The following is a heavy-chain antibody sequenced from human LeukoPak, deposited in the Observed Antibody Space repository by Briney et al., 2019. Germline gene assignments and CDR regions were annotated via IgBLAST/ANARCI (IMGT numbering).Heavy chain of an antibody. J-gene: IGHJ6*03. D-gene: IGHD2-2*03. V-gene: IGHV3-43*02. CDR1: GFTFDDYA. Sequence: GGSLRLSCVASGFTFDDYAMHWVRQAPGKGLEWVSLISGDGGSTYYADSVKGRFTISRDNSKNSLYLQMNSLRAEDTAVYYCARGVGYCSSTSCSLYYYYYYYMDVWGKGTTVTVSS. CDR3: ARGVGYCSSTSCSLYYYYYYYMDV. CDR2: ISGDGGST.